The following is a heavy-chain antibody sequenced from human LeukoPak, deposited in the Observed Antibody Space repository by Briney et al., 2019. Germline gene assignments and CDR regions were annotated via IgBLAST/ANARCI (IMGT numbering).Heavy chain of an antibody. Sequence: PSETLSLTCTVCGGSISGYYLTWIRQPPGKGLEWIRNSYYSGSTNYNPSLESRVTISVGTSANQFSLKLSSVTAADTAVYYRARAISHRSYFDYWGQGALVTVSS. V-gene: IGHV4-59*01. CDR3: ARAISHRSYFDY. J-gene: IGHJ4*02. CDR2: SYYSGST. CDR1: GGSISGYY.